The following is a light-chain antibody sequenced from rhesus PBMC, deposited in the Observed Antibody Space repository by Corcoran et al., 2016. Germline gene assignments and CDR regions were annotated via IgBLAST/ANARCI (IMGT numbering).Light chain of an antibody. CDR2: RAS. V-gene: IGKV1-69*01. J-gene: IGKJ4*01. Sequence: DIQMTQSPSSLSASIGDRVTITCRASQDISNWLAWYQQKPGKAPKLLIYRASNLETGVPSRFSGSGSGTDFTLTISSLQPEDIATYYCQQHDNSPPTFGGGTKVEIK. CDR3: QQHDNSPPT. CDR1: QDISNW.